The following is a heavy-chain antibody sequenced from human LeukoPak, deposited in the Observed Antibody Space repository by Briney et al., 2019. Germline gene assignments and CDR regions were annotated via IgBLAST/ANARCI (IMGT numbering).Heavy chain of an antibody. D-gene: IGHD6-19*01. Sequence: GGSLRLSCAASGFTFSSYWMHWVRQAPGKGLVWVSRINSDGSTTSYADSVKGRFTISRDNAKKTLYLQMNSLRAEDTAVYYCARDSKQWGYFDYWGQGTLVTVSS. J-gene: IGHJ4*02. CDR2: INSDGSTT. CDR1: GFTFSSYW. CDR3: ARDSKQWGYFDY. V-gene: IGHV3-74*01.